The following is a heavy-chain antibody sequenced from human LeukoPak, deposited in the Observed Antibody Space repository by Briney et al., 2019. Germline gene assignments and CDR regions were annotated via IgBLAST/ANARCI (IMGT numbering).Heavy chain of an antibody. V-gene: IGHV4-59*01. CDR2: IYYSGST. Sequence: SETLSLTCTVSGGSISTYYWSWIRQPPGKGLEWIGYIYYSGSTNYNPSLKNRVTISVDTSNNQLSLKLSSVTAADTAVYYCARVYGSGYDFRGAFDIWGQGTMVTVSS. D-gene: IGHD5-12*01. CDR3: ARVYGSGYDFRGAFDI. J-gene: IGHJ3*02. CDR1: GGSISTYY.